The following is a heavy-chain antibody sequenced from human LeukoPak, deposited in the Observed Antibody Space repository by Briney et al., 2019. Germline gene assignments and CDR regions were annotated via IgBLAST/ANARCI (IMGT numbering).Heavy chain of an antibody. V-gene: IGHV1-69*13. CDR3: ARGEEYYYDSSGYPVFLG. CDR1: GGTFSSYA. CDR2: IIPIFGTA. D-gene: IGHD3-22*01. J-gene: IGHJ4*02. Sequence: SVKVSCKASGGTFSSYAISWVRQAPGQGLEWMGGIIPIFGTANYAQKFQGRVTITADESTSTAYMELSSLRSEDKAVYYCARGEEYYYDSSGYPVFLGWGQGTLVTVSS.